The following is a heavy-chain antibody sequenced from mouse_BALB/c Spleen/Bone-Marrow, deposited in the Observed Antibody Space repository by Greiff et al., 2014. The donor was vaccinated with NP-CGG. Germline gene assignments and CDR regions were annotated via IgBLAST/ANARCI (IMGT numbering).Heavy chain of an antibody. CDR1: GYTFTDYA. CDR2: ISTYYGDA. CDR3: ARETLLRSGYFDV. J-gene: IGHJ1*01. D-gene: IGHD1-2*01. V-gene: IGHV1S137*01. Sequence: VQLKESGAELVRPGVSVKISCKGSGYTFTDYAMHWVKQSHAKSLEWIGVISTYYGDASYNQKFKGKATMTVDKSSSTAYMELARLTSEDSAIYYCARETLLRSGYFDVWGAGTTVTVSS.